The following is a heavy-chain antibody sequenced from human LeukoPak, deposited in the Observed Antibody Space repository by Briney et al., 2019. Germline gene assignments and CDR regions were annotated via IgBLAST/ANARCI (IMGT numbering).Heavy chain of an antibody. Sequence: SETLSLTCTVSGGSISSYYWSWIRQPAGRGLEWIGHIYTSGSTNSNPSLKSRVTMSVDTSKNQFSLKLSSVTAADTAVYYCARDPRRNYYDSSGYQNDAFDIWGQGTMVTVSS. V-gene: IGHV4-4*07. J-gene: IGHJ3*02. CDR2: IYTSGST. CDR1: GGSISSYY. D-gene: IGHD3-22*01. CDR3: ARDPRRNYYDSSGYQNDAFDI.